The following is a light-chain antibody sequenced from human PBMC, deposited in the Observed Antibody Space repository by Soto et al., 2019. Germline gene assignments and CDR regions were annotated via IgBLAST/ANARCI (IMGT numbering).Light chain of an antibody. Sequence: QSVLTQPTSASGTPGQRVTISCSGSSSNIGSNTVNWYQQLPGTAPKLLIYSNNQRPSGVPDRFSGSKSGTSASLAISGLQSEDEADYYCAAWDDSLNGHGVFGGGTKLTVL. J-gene: IGLJ3*02. CDR3: AAWDDSLNGHGV. CDR2: SNN. CDR1: SSNIGSNT. V-gene: IGLV1-44*01.